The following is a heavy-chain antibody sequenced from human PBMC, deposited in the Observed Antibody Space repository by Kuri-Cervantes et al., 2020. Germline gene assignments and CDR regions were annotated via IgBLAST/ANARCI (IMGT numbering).Heavy chain of an antibody. Sequence: ASVKVSCKASGYTFTGYYMHWVRQVPGQGLEWMGIINPSGDSAKYAQKFQGRVTMTRDTSTSTLYMELNSLNSEDTAVYFCARGGSGSYQYYFDYWGQGTLVTVSS. CDR2: INPSGDSA. V-gene: IGHV1-46*01. CDR3: ARGGSGSYQYYFDY. D-gene: IGHD1-26*01. CDR1: GYTFTGYY. J-gene: IGHJ4*02.